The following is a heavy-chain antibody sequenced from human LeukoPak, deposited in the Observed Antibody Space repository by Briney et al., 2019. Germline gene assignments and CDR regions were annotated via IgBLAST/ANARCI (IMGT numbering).Heavy chain of an antibody. Sequence: GGSLRLSCSTSGFTFFSYAMSWVRQAPGKGLEWVSAIDGSGSSTYFADSVEGRFTISRDNSKNTLYLQMNSLRAEDTAVYYCAKGIYGDFDYWGQGTLATVSS. CDR2: IDGSGSST. J-gene: IGHJ4*02. CDR1: GFTFFSYA. V-gene: IGHV3-23*01. D-gene: IGHD3-10*01. CDR3: AKGIYGDFDY.